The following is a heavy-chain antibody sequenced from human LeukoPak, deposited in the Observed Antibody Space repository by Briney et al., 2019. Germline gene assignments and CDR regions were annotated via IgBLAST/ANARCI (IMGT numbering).Heavy chain of an antibody. D-gene: IGHD6-19*01. CDR2: INPSGGST. V-gene: IGHV1-46*01. CDR3: ARDLGQWLETYYFDY. CDR1: GYTFTSYY. Sequence: ASVKASCKASGYTFTSYYMHWVRQAPGQGLEWMGIINPSGGSTSYAQKFQGRVTMTRDASTSTVYMELSSLRSEDTAVYYCARDLGQWLETYYFDYWGQGTLVTVSS. J-gene: IGHJ4*02.